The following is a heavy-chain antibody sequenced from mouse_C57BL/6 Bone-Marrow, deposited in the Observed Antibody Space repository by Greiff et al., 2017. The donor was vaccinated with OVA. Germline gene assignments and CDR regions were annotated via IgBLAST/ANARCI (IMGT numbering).Heavy chain of an antibody. D-gene: IGHD1-1*01. CDR1: GFSFNTYA. Sequence: EVKLVESGGGLVQPKGSLKLSCAASGFSFNTYAMNWVRQAPGQGLEWVARIRSKSNNYATYYADSVKDRFTISRDDSESMLYLQMNNLKTEDTAMYYCVRQGLLRSRYFDVWGTGTTVTVSS. CDR2: IRSKSNNYAT. CDR3: VRQGLLRSRYFDV. V-gene: IGHV10-1*01. J-gene: IGHJ1*03.